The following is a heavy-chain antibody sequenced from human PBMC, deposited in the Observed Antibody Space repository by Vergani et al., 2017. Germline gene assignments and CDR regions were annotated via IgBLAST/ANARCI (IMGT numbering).Heavy chain of an antibody. CDR1: GFTFSNAW. Sequence: EVQLVESGGGLVKPGGSLRLSCAASGFTFSNAWMSWVRQAPGKGLEWVSAISGSGGSTYYADSVKGRFTISRDNSKNTLYLQMNSLRAEDTAVYYCAKGGRGGKLVPDSDWGQGTLVTVSS. V-gene: IGHV3-23*04. CDR3: AKGGRGGKLVPDSD. D-gene: IGHD6-6*01. CDR2: ISGSGGST. J-gene: IGHJ4*02.